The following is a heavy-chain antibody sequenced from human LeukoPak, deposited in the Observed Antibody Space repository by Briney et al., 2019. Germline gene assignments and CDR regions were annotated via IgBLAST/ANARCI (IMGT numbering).Heavy chain of an antibody. CDR3: AREGSYYDVDC. CDR1: GCTFTSYG. J-gene: IGHJ4*02. Sequence: ASVKVSCMASGCTFTSYGITWVRQAPGQGLEWMGWISAYNGNTNYAQKLQGRVTMTTDTSTSTAYMELRSLRSDDTAVYYCAREGSYYDVDCWGQGTLVTVSS. V-gene: IGHV1-18*01. D-gene: IGHD1-26*01. CDR2: ISAYNGNT.